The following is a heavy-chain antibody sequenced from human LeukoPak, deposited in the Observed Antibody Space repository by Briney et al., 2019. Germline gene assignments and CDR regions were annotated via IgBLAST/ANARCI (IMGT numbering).Heavy chain of an antibody. CDR1: GDSINYYY. CDR2: IHYTGTT. V-gene: IGHV4-59*08. J-gene: IGHJ3*02. Sequence: PSETLSLTCTVSGDSINYYYWSWIRQSPGKGLEWIGYIHYTGTTNYTPSLKSRVTISVDTSKSQVSLKLTSVTAADTAVYYCARHEMARWAFDIGGQGTMVTVSS. D-gene: IGHD5-24*01. CDR3: ARHEMARWAFDI.